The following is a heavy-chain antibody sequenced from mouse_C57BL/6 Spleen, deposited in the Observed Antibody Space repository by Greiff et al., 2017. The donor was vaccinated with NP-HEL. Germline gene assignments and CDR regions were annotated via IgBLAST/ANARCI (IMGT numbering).Heavy chain of an antibody. CDR1: GYTFTSYW. Sequence: VQLQQPGAELVKPGASVKLSCKASGYTFTSYWMHWVKQRPGQGLEWIGMIHPNSGSTNYNEKFKSKATMTVDKSYSTAYMQLSSLTSEDSAVYYCARYYGSSYGYFDVWGTGTTVTVSS. D-gene: IGHD1-1*01. CDR3: ARYYGSSYGYFDV. CDR2: IHPNSGST. J-gene: IGHJ1*03. V-gene: IGHV1-64*01.